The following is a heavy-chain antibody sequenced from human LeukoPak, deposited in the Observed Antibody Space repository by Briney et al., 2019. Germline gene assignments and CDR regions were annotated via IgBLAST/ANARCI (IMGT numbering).Heavy chain of an antibody. CDR1: GYTFTSND. CDR3: ATRDGSGSLYFDY. CDR2: MNPNSGNT. Sequence: ASVKVSCKASGYTFTSNDINWVRQATGQGPEWMGWMNPNSGNTGYAQKFQGRVTLTRNTSISTAYMELSSLRSGDTAVYYCATRDGSGSLYFDYWGQGTLVTVSS. V-gene: IGHV1-8*01. D-gene: IGHD1-26*01. J-gene: IGHJ4*02.